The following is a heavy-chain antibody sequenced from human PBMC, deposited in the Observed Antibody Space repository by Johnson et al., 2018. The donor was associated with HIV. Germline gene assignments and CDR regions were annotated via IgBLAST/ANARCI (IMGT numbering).Heavy chain of an antibody. J-gene: IGHJ3*02. CDR2: ISHDGNNK. CDR3: ARWVIAARSFGAFDT. D-gene: IGHD6-6*01. CDR1: GFTFSTFG. V-gene: IGHV3-30*03. Sequence: QVQLVESGGGVVQPGRSLRLSCAASGFTFSTFGMHWVRQAPGKGLEWVAFISHDGNNKYYADSLKGRFSISRDNSKNTLYLQMNSLRAEDTAVYYCARWVIAARSFGAFDTWGQGTMVTVSS.